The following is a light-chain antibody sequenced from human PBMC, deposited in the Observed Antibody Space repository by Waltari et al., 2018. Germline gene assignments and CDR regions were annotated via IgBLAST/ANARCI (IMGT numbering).Light chain of an antibody. CDR1: QSLTKRY. Sequence: VLTQSPGTLSLSPGERATLSCRASQSLTKRYLAWYQQKPGQAPRLLIYGASSRAAGIPDRFSGSGSWTDFTLTISRLEPEDSAVYYCQQYGSSIMYTFGQGTKLEIK. V-gene: IGKV3-20*01. CDR3: QQYGSSIMYT. J-gene: IGKJ2*01. CDR2: GAS.